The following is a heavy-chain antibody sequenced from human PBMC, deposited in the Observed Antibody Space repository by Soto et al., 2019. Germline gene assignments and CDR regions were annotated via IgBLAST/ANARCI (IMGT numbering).Heavy chain of an antibody. D-gene: IGHD6-6*01. V-gene: IGHV3-23*01. CDR3: AKGRIAAPYSDY. J-gene: IGHJ4*02. CDR2: ISGSGGST. CDR1: GFTFSSYA. Sequence: EVQLLESGGGLVQPGGSLRLSCAASGFTFSSYAMSWVRQAPGKGLEWVSAISGSGGSTYYADSVKGRFTISRDNSKNMLYLQMNSLRAEDTAVYYCAKGRIAAPYSDYWGQGTLVTVSS.